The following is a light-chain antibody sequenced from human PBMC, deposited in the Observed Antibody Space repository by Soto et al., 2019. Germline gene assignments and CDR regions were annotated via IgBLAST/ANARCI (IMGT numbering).Light chain of an antibody. V-gene: IGKV3-11*01. CDR1: QSVGNN. J-gene: IGKJ4*01. CDR3: QQHANWPLT. Sequence: EIVLTQSPATLSLSPGERATLSCRASQSVGNNLAWYQQKPGQAPGLLIYEASTRATGIPARFSGSGSGTDFTLTINSLEPEDFAVYYCQQHANWPLTFXGGTKVDIK. CDR2: EAS.